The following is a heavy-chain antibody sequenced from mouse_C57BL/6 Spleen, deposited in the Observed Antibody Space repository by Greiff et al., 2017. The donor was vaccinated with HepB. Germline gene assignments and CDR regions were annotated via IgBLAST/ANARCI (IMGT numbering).Heavy chain of an antibody. V-gene: IGHV1-50*01. J-gene: IGHJ2*01. CDR3: ASTPDSY. Sequence: QVQLQQPGAELVKPGASVKLSCKASGYTFTSYWMQWVKQRPGQGLEWIGEIDPSDSYTNYNQKFKGKATLTVDTSSSTAYMQLSSLTSEDSAVYYCASTPDSYWGQGTTLTVSS. CDR2: IDPSDSYT. CDR1: GYTFTSYW.